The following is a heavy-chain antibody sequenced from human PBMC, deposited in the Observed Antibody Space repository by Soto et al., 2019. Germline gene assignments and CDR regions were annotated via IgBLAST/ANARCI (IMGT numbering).Heavy chain of an antibody. V-gene: IGHV6-1*01. J-gene: IGHJ4*02. Sequence: PWRTLSLTCAISGDSVSSTSTAWSSIRQSPSGGPAWMGRTYSRSNWYTDYAVSVKSRITISPDTSKTQFSLQLNSVTPEDTAVYYCARGSYYRVWVWGQGTLVTVSS. D-gene: IGHD3-10*01. CDR3: ARGSYYRVWV. CDR2: TYSRSNWYT. CDR1: GDSVSSTSTA.